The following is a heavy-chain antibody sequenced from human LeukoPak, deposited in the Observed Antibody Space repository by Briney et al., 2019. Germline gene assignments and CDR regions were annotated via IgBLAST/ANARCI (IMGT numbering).Heavy chain of an antibody. V-gene: IGHV3-30*18. Sequence: GGSLRLSCAASGFTFSSYGMHWVRQAPGKGLEWVAVISYDGSNKYYADSVKGRFTISRDNSKNTLYMQMNRLRAEDTAVYYCAKLVDTAGRPRQGFDYWGQGTLVTVSS. D-gene: IGHD5-18*01. J-gene: IGHJ4*02. CDR1: GFTFSSYG. CDR3: AKLVDTAGRPRQGFDY. CDR2: ISYDGSNK.